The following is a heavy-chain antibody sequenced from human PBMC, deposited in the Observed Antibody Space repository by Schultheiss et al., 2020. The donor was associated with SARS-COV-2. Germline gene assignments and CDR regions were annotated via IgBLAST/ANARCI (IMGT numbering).Heavy chain of an antibody. CDR1: GFTFSGSA. Sequence: GGSLRLSCAASGFTFSGSAMHWVRQAPGKGLEWVAVISYDGSNKYYADSVKGRFTISRDNSKNTLYLQMNSLRVEDTAVYNCAKGLQWELPIDFWGQGTLVTVSS. CDR2: ISYDGSNK. D-gene: IGHD1-26*01. V-gene: IGHV3-30-3*01. J-gene: IGHJ4*02. CDR3: AKGLQWELPIDF.